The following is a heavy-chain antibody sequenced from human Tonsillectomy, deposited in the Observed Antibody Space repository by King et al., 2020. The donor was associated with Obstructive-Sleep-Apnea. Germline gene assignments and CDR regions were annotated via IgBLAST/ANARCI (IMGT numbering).Heavy chain of an antibody. D-gene: IGHD3-22*01. V-gene: IGHV5-10-1*01. Sequence: VQLVESGAEVKKPGESLRISCKGSGYSFTSYWISWVRQMPGKGLEWMGRIDPSDSYTNYSPSFQGHVTISADKSIITAYLQWSGLKASDTAMYYCAIPGDSSANYWGQGTLVTVSS. CDR3: AIPGDSSANY. CDR1: GYSFTSYW. CDR2: IDPSDSYT. J-gene: IGHJ4*02.